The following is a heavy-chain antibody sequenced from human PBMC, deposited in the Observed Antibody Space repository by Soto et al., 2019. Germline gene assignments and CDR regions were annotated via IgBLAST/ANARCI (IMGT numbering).Heavy chain of an antibody. Sequence: WWCXRLSGSAAVLTFSSYSVILFRQAPGKRLELVSSVSAGGDMTYYSDSVKGRFNISRDNSNNALFLQMNSLRIEDTDLYYCARRDRAGPGSQASYYHYGLDVRGQGATVTV. V-gene: IGHV3-23*01. J-gene: IGHJ6*01. CDR3: ARRDRAGPGSQASYYHYGLDV. CDR2: VSAGGDMT. CDR1: VLTFSSYS.